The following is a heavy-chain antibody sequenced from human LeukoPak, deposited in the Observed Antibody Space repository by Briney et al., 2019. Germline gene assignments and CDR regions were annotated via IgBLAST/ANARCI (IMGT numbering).Heavy chain of an antibody. CDR3: ARSRIAAAGPLY. Sequence: PSETLSLTCTVSGGSISSYYWSWIRQPPGKGLEWIGYIYYSGSTNYNPSLKSRVTISVDTSKNQFSLKLSSVTAADTAVYYCARSRIAAAGPLYWGQGTLVTVSS. J-gene: IGHJ4*02. V-gene: IGHV4-59*01. CDR2: IYYSGST. D-gene: IGHD6-13*01. CDR1: GGSISSYY.